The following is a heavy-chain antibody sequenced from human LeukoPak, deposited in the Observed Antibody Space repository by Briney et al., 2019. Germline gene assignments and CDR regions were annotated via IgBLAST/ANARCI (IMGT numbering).Heavy chain of an antibody. Sequence: GGSLRLSCAASGFTFSNACMSWVRQAPGKGLEWVGRIKSKTDGGTTDYAAPVKGRFTISRDDSKNTLYLQMNSLKTEDTAVYYCTTETIFGVVISYWGQGTLVTVSS. CDR3: TTETIFGVVISY. V-gene: IGHV3-15*01. CDR1: GFTFSNAC. CDR2: IKSKTDGGTT. D-gene: IGHD3-3*01. J-gene: IGHJ4*02.